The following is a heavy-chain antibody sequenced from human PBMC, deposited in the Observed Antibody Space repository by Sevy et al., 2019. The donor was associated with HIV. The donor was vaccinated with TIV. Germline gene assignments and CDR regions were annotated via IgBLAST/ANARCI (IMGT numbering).Heavy chain of an antibody. D-gene: IGHD6-19*01. CDR2: ISYDGSNK. CDR3: ARDQAREVYIAVAGTGYFDY. CDR1: GFTFSSYA. Sequence: GGSLRLSCAASGFTFSSYAMHWVRQAPGKGLEWVAVISYDGSNKYYADSVKGRFTISRDNSKNTLYLQMNSLRAEDTAVYYCARDQAREVYIAVAGTGYFDYWGQGTLVTVSS. V-gene: IGHV3-30-3*01. J-gene: IGHJ4*02.